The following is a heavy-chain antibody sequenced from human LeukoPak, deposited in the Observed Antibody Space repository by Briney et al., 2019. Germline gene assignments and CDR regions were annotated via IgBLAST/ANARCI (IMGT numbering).Heavy chain of an antibody. CDR1: GFTFSSYS. V-gene: IGHV3-21*01. CDR2: ISSSSSYI. Sequence: GGSLRLSCAASGFTFSSYSMNWVHQAPGKGLEWVSSISSSSSYIYYADSVKGRFTISRDNAKNSLYLQMNSLRAEDTAVYYCARGWYDFWSGYYGLWGQGTLVTVSS. CDR3: ARGWYDFWSGYYGL. D-gene: IGHD3-3*01. J-gene: IGHJ4*02.